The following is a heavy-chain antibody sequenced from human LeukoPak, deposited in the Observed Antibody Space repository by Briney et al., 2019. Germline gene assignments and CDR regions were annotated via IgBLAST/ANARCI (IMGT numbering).Heavy chain of an antibody. CDR2: INSDGYST. D-gene: IGHD4/OR15-4a*01. Sequence: PGGSLRLSCAASGFTFRRHWMHWVRQAPGRGLAWVSRINSDGYSTTYADSVRGRFTISRDNGKNTLYLQMNSLRVDDTAVYYCARDYGGWGQGTLVTVSS. CDR1: GFTFRRHW. CDR3: ARDYGG. J-gene: IGHJ4*02. V-gene: IGHV3-74*03.